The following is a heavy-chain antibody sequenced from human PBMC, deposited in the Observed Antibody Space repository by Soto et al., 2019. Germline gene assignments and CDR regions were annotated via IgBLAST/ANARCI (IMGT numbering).Heavy chain of an antibody. J-gene: IGHJ4*02. CDR1: GYSFTSYW. CDR3: ARLEDIVLVPAAIGFDY. CDR2: IYPGDSDT. D-gene: IGHD2-2*01. V-gene: IGHV5-51*01. Sequence: GESLKISCKGSGYSFTSYWIGWVRQMPGKGLEWMGIIYPGDSDTRYSPSFQGQVTISADKSISTAYLQWSSLKASDTAMYYCARLEDIVLVPAAIGFDYWGQGTLVTVSS.